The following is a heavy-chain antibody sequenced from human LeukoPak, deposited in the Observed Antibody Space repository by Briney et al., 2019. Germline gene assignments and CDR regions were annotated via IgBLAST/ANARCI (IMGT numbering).Heavy chain of an antibody. CDR2: IIPILGIT. J-gene: IGHJ5*02. CDR3: ARVLAAAGLSWFDP. V-gene: IGHV1-69*04. Sequence: ASVKVSCKASGGTFSSYAISWVRQAPGQGLEWMGRIIPILGITNYAQKFQGRVTITADKSTSTAYMELSRLRSDDTAVYYCARVLAAAGLSWFDPWGQGTLVTVSS. D-gene: IGHD6-13*01. CDR1: GGTFSSYA.